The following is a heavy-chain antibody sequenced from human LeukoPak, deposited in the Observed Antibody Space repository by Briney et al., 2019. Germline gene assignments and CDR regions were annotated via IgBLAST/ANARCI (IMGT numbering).Heavy chain of an antibody. Sequence: ASVKVSCKASGGTFSSYAISWVRQAPGQGLEWMGRIIPILGIANYAQKFQGRVTITADKSTSTAYMELSSLRSEDTAVYYCARGSSGWYADYWGQGTLVTVSS. J-gene: IGHJ4*02. CDR3: ARGSSGWYADY. CDR1: GGTFSSYA. CDR2: IIPILGIA. D-gene: IGHD6-19*01. V-gene: IGHV1-69*04.